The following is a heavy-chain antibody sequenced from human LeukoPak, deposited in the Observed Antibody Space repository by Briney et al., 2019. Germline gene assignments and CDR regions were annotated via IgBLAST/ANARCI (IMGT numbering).Heavy chain of an antibody. D-gene: IGHD6-13*01. V-gene: IGHV3-23*01. J-gene: IGHJ6*03. CDR3: AKEGYSRGYYSYYYMDV. CDR2: ISDSGNT. Sequence: GGSLRLSCAASGFTLSSYAMSWVRQAPGKGLEWVSAISDSGNTYHADSVKGRFTISRDNSKNTVYVQMNSLRAEDTAVYYCAKEGYSRGYYSYYYMDVWGKGTTVTVSS. CDR1: GFTLSSYA.